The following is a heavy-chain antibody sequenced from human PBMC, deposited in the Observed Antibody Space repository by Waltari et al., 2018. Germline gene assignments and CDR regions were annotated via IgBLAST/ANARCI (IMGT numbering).Heavy chain of an antibody. V-gene: IGHV3-73*01. CDR3: IRVDYYVSGTYAVDK. CDR2: SRSKANSHAT. D-gene: IGHD3-10*01. J-gene: IGHJ4*02. Sequence: RQASGKGLEWGGRSRSKANSHATAYAEAVKGRFTISRDDSKNTAYLEMNSLKTEDTAVYYCIRVDYYVSGTYAVDKWGQGTLVTVSS.